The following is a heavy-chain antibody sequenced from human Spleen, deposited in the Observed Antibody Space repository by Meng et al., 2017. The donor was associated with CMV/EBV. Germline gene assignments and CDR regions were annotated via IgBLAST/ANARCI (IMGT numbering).Heavy chain of an antibody. J-gene: IGHJ3*02. CDR1: GFTFDDYA. CDR3: VKSGCSTTGCYTNGFDI. V-gene: IGHV3-9*01. Sequence: SLKISCTSSGFTFDDYAMHWVRQAPGKGLEWVSGITWNSVSFGYADSVTGRFTISRDNAKNSLYLQMTRLRPEDTALYYCVKSGCSTTGCYTNGFDIWGQGTMVTVSS. CDR2: ITWNSVSF. D-gene: IGHD2-2*02.